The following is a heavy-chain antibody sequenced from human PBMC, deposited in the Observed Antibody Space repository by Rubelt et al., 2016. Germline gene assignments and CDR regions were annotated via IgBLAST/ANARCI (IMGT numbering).Heavy chain of an antibody. CDR3: ARDSYYYGLGSYPPSY. Sequence: VQLVESGGGLVEPGGSLRLSCAASGFTFSSYWMHWVRQAPDKGLEWVAVISYDGSNKYYADSVKGRFTISRDNSKNTLYLQMNSLRPEDTAVYYCARDSYYYGLGSYPPSYWGQGTLVTVSS. CDR1: GFTFSSYW. D-gene: IGHD3-10*01. CDR2: ISYDGSNK. V-gene: IGHV3-30*03. J-gene: IGHJ4*02.